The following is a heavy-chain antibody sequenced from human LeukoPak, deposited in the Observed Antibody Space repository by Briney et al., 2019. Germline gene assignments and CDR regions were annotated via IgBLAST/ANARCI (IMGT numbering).Heavy chain of an antibody. CDR1: GYSFTNYW. CDR3: ARHNMVRGVTHYYYYMDV. Sequence: GESLKISCKGSGYSFTNYWIGWVRQMPGKGLEWMGIIYPGDSATRYSPSFQGQVTISADKSISTAYLQWSSLKASDSAMYYCARHNMVRGVTHYYYYMDVWGKGTTVTISS. CDR2: IYPGDSAT. D-gene: IGHD3-10*01. J-gene: IGHJ6*03. V-gene: IGHV5-51*01.